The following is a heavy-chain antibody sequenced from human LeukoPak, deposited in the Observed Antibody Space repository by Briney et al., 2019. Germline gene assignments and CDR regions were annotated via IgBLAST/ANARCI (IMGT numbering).Heavy chain of an antibody. J-gene: IGHJ5*02. D-gene: IGHD3-22*01. CDR3: ARARDYYDSSAYPNWFDP. V-gene: IGHV4-4*07. CDR2: IYTSGST. Sequence: SETLSLTCTVSGGSISSYYWSWIRQPAGTGLEWVGRIYTSGSTNYNPSLKSRVTISVDKSKNQFSLKLSSGTAADTAVYYCARARDYYDSSAYPNWFDPWGQGTLVTVSS. CDR1: GGSISSYY.